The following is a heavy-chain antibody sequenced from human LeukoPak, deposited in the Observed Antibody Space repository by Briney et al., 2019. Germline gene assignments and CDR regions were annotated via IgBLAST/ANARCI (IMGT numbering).Heavy chain of an antibody. D-gene: IGHD4-17*01. CDR3: ATPYYGDSLDFDY. CDR1: GYSLTELS. Sequence: ASVKVSCKVSGYSLTELSMHWVRQAPGKGLEWMGGFDPEDGETIYAQRFQGRVTMTEDTSTDTAYMELSSLRSEDTAVYYCATPYYGDSLDFDYWGQGTLVTVSS. J-gene: IGHJ4*02. CDR2: FDPEDGET. V-gene: IGHV1-24*01.